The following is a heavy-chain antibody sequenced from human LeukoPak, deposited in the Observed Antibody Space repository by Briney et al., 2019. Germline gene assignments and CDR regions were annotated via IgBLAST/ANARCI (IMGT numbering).Heavy chain of an antibody. CDR1: GYTFTSYD. V-gene: IGHV1-8*01. Sequence: ASVKVSCKASGYTFTSYDINWVRQATGQGLKWMGWMNPNSGNTGYAQKFQGRVTMTRNTSISTAYMELSSLRSEDTAVYYCARGHSSSWFALGYYYGMDVWGQGTTVTVSS. J-gene: IGHJ6*02. D-gene: IGHD6-13*01. CDR2: MNPNSGNT. CDR3: ARGHSSSWFALGYYYGMDV.